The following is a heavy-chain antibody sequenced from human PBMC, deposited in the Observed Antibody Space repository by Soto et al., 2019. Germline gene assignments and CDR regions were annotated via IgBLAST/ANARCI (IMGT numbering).Heavy chain of an antibody. Sequence: GSLRLSCXASGFTFSSYEMNWVRQAPGKGLEWVSYISSSGSTIYYADSVKGRFTISRDNAKNSLYLQMNSLRAEDTAVYYCARQLTYYYDSSGYYLDYWGQGTLVTVSS. J-gene: IGHJ4*02. CDR3: ARQLTYYYDSSGYYLDY. CDR2: ISSSGSTI. D-gene: IGHD3-22*01. V-gene: IGHV3-48*03. CDR1: GFTFSSYE.